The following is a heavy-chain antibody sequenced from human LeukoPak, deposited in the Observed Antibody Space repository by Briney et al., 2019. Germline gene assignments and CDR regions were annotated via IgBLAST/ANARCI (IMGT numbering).Heavy chain of an antibody. J-gene: IGHJ6*02. CDR2: ISYDGTQK. CDR1: GFTFRNYG. V-gene: IGHV3-30*03. Sequence: PGGSLRLSCAASGFTFRNYGMHWVRQAPGKGLEWVAVISYDGTQKFYADSVKGRFTISRDNSKNTLYLQMNSLRAEDTAVYYCLVAAGGNYYYGMDVWGQGTTVTVSS. CDR3: LVAAGGNYYYGMDV. D-gene: IGHD6-13*01.